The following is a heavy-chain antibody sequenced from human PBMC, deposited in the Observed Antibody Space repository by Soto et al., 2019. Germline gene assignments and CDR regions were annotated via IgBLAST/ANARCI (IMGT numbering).Heavy chain of an antibody. D-gene: IGHD3-10*01. Sequence: SGPTLVNPTQTLTLTCTFSGFSLSTSGVGVGWIRQPPGKALEWLALIYWDDDKRYSPSLKSRLTITKDTSKNQVVLTMTNMDPVDTATYYCALLGGSGSYFPNWFDPWGQGTLVTVSS. V-gene: IGHV2-5*02. CDR3: ALLGGSGSYFPNWFDP. CDR2: IYWDDDK. J-gene: IGHJ5*02. CDR1: GFSLSTSGVG.